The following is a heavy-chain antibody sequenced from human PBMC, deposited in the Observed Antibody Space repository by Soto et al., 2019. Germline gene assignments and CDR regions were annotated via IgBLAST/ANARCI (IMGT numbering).Heavy chain of an antibody. J-gene: IGHJ4*02. CDR1: GFSFSTYS. Sequence: EVQLVESGGGLVQPGGSLRLSCAASGFSFSTYSMNWVRQAPGKGLEWVSYISSSSTIYYAESVKGRFTISRDNAKNSLYLQMNSLRDEDSAVYYCARGARANTDLYHFDYWGQGTLVTVSS. D-gene: IGHD1-26*01. CDR3: ARGARANTDLYHFDY. V-gene: IGHV3-48*02. CDR2: ISSSSTI.